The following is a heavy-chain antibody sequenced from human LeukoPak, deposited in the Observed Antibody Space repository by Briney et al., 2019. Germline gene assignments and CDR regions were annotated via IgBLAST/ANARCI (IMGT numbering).Heavy chain of an antibody. D-gene: IGHD6-19*01. Sequence: GGSLRLSWAASGFTFSSYSMNWVRQAPEKGLEWVSSISSSSSYIYYADSVKGRFTISRDNAKNSLYLQMNSLRAEDTAVYYCARGHSSGWYDPGHWGQGTLVTVSS. J-gene: IGHJ4*02. V-gene: IGHV3-21*01. CDR1: GFTFSSYS. CDR2: ISSSSSYI. CDR3: ARGHSSGWYDPGH.